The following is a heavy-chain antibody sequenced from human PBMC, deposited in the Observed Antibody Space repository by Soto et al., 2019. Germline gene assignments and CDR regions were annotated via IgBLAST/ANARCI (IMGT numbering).Heavy chain of an antibody. V-gene: IGHV1-69*06. CDR1: GGTFSSYA. Sequence: QVQLVQSGAEVKKPGSSVKVSCKASGGTFSSYAISWVRQAPGQGLEWMGGIIPFFGTANYAQKFQARVTITADKSTGTDYMELGSLRSEDTTVYNCAKGRRSYYQDNSGYPYGMDVWSQGTTVTVAS. CDR2: IIPFFGTA. J-gene: IGHJ6*02. D-gene: IGHD3-22*01. CDR3: AKGRRSYYQDNSGYPYGMDV.